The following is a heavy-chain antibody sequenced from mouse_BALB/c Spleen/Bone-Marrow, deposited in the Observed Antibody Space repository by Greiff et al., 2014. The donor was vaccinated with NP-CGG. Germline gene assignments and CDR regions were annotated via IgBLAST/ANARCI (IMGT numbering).Heavy chain of an antibody. CDR3: AISIEYRPLVY. J-gene: IGHJ3*01. D-gene: IGHD2-14*01. CDR1: GYSFTGYN. V-gene: IGHV1-39*01. CDR2: IDPYYGGI. Sequence: EVQVVESGPELEKPGASVKISCKASGYSFTGYNTNWVKQNNGKSLEWIGNIDPYYGGISYNQKFKGKATLTVDKSSNTAYMQLKSLTSEDSAIYYCAISIEYRPLVYWGQGTLVTVSA.